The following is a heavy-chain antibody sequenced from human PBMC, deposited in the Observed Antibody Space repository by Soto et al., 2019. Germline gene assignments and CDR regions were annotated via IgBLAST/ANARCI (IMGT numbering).Heavy chain of an antibody. V-gene: IGHV1-18*04. J-gene: IGHJ4*02. Sequence: ASVKVSCKASGYTFTRYGFSWVRQAPGQGLEWMAWTSADNGDTNYAPKLQGRVTLTTDTSTGTAYMGLRSLRSDDTAVYYCARDERGTCTSSSCYYFDYWGQGTLVTVSS. CDR2: TSADNGDT. D-gene: IGHD2-2*01. CDR3: ARDERGTCTSSSCYYFDY. CDR1: GYTFTRYG.